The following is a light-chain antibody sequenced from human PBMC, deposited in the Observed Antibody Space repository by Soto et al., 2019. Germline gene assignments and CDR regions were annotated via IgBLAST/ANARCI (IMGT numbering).Light chain of an antibody. J-gene: IGKJ5*01. CDR2: DAS. Sequence: EIQMTQSPSSLSASVGDRVAITCRASQDISKYLNWYQQKPGKAPKLLIYDASTLETGVPSRFSGTGSGTDFSVTISSLQPEDIATYYCQQCDSLPITFGQGTRLEIK. CDR3: QQCDSLPIT. CDR1: QDISKY. V-gene: IGKV1-33*01.